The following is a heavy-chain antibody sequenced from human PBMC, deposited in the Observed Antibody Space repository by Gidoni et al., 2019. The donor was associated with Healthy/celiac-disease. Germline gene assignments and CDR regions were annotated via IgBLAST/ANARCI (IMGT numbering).Heavy chain of an antibody. CDR3: ARDDFWSGYYGWFDP. CDR1: ELPFSSYG. CDR2: IWYDGSNK. J-gene: IGHJ5*02. V-gene: IGHV3-33*01. Sequence: QVQRVESGGGVVHPGRSLRLSCAAPELPFSSYGMHWVRQAPGKGLEWVAVIWYDGSNKYYADSVKGRFTISRDNSKDTLYLQMNSLRAEDTAVYYCARDDFWSGYYGWFDPWGQGTLVTVSS. D-gene: IGHD3-3*01.